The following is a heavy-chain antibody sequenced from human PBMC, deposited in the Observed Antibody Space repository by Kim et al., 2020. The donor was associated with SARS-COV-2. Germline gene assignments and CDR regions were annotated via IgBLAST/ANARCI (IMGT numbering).Heavy chain of an antibody. CDR3: TRGSRWFGELLGPDY. V-gene: IGHV3-49*03. J-gene: IGHJ4*02. Sequence: GGSLRLSCTASGFTFGDYAMSWFRQAPGKGLEWVGFIRSKAYGGTTEYAASVKGRFTISRDDCKSIAYLQMNSLKTEDTAVYYCTRGSRWFGELLGPDYWGQGTLVTVSS. CDR1: GFTFGDYA. D-gene: IGHD3-10*01. CDR2: IRSKAYGGTT.